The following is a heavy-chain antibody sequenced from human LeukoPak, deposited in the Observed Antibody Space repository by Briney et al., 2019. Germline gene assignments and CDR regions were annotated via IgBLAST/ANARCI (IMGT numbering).Heavy chain of an antibody. J-gene: IGHJ5*02. D-gene: IGHD2-21*01. V-gene: IGHV3-33*01. CDR2: IWYDGSNE. Sequence: PGGSLRLSCAASGFTFSSYGMHWVRQAPGKGLEWVALIWYDGSNETYADSVKGRFTISRDNSKNTLYLQMNSLRAEDTAVYYCARDVWPHNWFDPWGQGTLVTVSS. CDR3: ARDVWPHNWFDP. CDR1: GFTFSSYG.